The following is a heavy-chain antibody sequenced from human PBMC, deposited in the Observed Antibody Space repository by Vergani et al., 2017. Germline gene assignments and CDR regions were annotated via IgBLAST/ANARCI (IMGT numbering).Heavy chain of an antibody. CDR2: IQTGGSN. CDR1: GESIRSGSHY. CDR3: ASSRPYCTSGSCPAI. J-gene: IGHJ4*02. V-gene: IGHV4-61*02. D-gene: IGHD2-15*01. Sequence: QVKLQESGPGLLKPSQTLSLTCTVSGESIRSGSHYWSWIRQPAGKGPEWIGHIQTGGSNDLNTPFKSRVSISVDTAKIQFPLKLNSVTVADTAVYYCASSRPYCTSGSCPAIWGQGTLVTVSS.